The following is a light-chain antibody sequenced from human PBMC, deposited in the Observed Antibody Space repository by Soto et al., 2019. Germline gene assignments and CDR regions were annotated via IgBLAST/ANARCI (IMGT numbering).Light chain of an antibody. V-gene: IGKV2-30*01. J-gene: IGKJ2*01. CDR1: RGLVYSDGNIY. Sequence: DVVMTQSPLSLPVTLGQPASISCKSTRGLVYSDGNIYLNWFHQRPGQSPRRLIHKISDRDSGVPDRFSGSGSGTDFTLEISRVEAEDVGIYYCMQGTHWPFTFGQGTKLEIK. CDR2: KIS. CDR3: MQGTHWPFT.